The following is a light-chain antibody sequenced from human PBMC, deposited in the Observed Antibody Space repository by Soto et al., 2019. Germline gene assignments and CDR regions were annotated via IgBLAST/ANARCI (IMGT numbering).Light chain of an antibody. CDR2: KAS. J-gene: IGKJ1*01. CDR1: QRISSW. CDR3: QQYSAYSWT. V-gene: IGKV1-5*03. Sequence: DIQVTQSPSTLSASVGDRVTITCRASQRISSWLAWYQQKPGKAPKLLIYKASTLESGVPPGFSGSGSGTEFTLTITSLQPDDFATYYCQQYSAYSWTFGQGTKVEI.